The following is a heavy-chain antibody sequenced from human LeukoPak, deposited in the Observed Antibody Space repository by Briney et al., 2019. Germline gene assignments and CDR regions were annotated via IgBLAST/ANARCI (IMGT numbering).Heavy chain of an antibody. D-gene: IGHD2-21*01. J-gene: IGHJ6*03. Sequence: GGSLRLSCAASGFTFSSYAMNWVRQAPGKGLEWVSAISGSGGSTYYADSVKGRFTISRVNSKNTLSLQMNSLRAEDTAIYYCAKSYCGGDCRLSFYYYYMDVWGKGTTVTVSS. CDR3: AKSYCGGDCRLSFYYYYMDV. CDR2: ISGSGGST. V-gene: IGHV3-23*01. CDR1: GFTFSSYA.